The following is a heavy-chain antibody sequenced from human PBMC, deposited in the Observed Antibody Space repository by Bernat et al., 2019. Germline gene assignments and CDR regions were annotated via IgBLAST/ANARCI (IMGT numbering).Heavy chain of an antibody. CDR3: AKGVVQGVINPLGGYYMDV. CDR1: GFTFSSYA. D-gene: IGHD3-10*01. Sequence: EVQLLESGGGLVQPGGSLRLSCAASGFTFSSYAMSWVRQAPGKGLEWVSAISGSGGSTYYADSVKGRFTISRDNSKNTRYLQMNSLRAEDTAVYYCAKGVVQGVINPLGGYYMDVWGKGTTVTVAS. J-gene: IGHJ6*03. CDR2: ISGSGGST. V-gene: IGHV3-23*01.